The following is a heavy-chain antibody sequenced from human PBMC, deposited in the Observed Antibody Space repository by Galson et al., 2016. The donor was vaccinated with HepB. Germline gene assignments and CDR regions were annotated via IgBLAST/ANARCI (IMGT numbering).Heavy chain of an antibody. J-gene: IGHJ3*01. CDR3: AKDLRGSYGAFDV. D-gene: IGHD3-16*01. Sequence: SLRLPCAASGFTFSNYGIHWVRQAPGKGLEWVATISYDGSQKFYADSLKGRFTVSRDNSKNTLYLQMNSLQIDDTAVYYCAKDLRGSYGAFDVWGQGTGVTISS. CDR1: GFTFSNYG. CDR2: ISYDGSQK. V-gene: IGHV3-30*18.